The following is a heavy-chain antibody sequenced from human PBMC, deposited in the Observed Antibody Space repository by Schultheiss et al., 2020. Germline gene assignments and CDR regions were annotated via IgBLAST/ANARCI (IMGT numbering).Heavy chain of an antibody. Sequence: SETLSLTCAVYGGSFSGYYWSWIRQPPGKGLEWIGYIYYSGSTNYNPSLKSRVTISVDTSKNQFSLKLSSVTAADTAVYYCATLYSYGYSWGQGTLVNVS. CDR3: ATLYSYGYS. D-gene: IGHD5-18*01. J-gene: IGHJ5*02. CDR1: GGSFSGYY. V-gene: IGHV4-34*11. CDR2: IYYSGST.